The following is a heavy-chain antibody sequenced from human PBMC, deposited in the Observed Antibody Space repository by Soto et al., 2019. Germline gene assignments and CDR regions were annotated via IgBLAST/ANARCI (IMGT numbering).Heavy chain of an antibody. V-gene: IGHV4-61*01. CDR1: GGSVSSGSYY. CDR2: IYYSGST. J-gene: IGHJ5*02. Sequence: QVQLQESGPGLVKPSETLSLTCTVSGGSVSSGSYYWSWIRQPPGKGLVWIGYIYYSGSTNYNPSLKSRVTISVDTSKIRFSLTLSAVTVADTGVYYCARTNLFRRVIVWFDPWVQGTLVTVSS. CDR3: ARTNLFRRVIVWFDP. D-gene: IGHD3-10*01.